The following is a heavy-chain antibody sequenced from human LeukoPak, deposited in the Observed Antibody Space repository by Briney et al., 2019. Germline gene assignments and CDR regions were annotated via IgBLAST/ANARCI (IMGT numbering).Heavy chain of an antibody. V-gene: IGHV2-70*17. J-gene: IGHJ6*03. CDR2: IDWDDDK. CDR1: GFSLSTNGMC. D-gene: IGHD1-26*01. Sequence: SGPALVKPTQTLTLTCTLSGFSLSTNGMCLSWIRQPPGKALEWLARIDWDDDKFFSTSLKTRLTISKDTSKNQVVLTMTNMDPVDTATYYCARTRIDYYYMDLWGKGSTVTVSS. CDR3: ARTRIDYYYMDL.